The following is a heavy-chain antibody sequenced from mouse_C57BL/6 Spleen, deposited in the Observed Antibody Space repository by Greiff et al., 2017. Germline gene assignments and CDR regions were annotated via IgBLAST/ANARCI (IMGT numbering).Heavy chain of an antibody. CDR3: AREEIYDSYAD. Sequence: EVQLQQSGPGLVKPSQSLSLTCSVSGYSITSGYYWNWLRPFPGNKLEGMGYISYDGSNNYNPSLKNRISITRDTSKNQFFLKLNSVTTDDTATYDCAREEIYDSYADWGQGTLVTVAA. CDR1: GYSITSGYY. CDR2: ISYDGSN. J-gene: IGHJ3*01. V-gene: IGHV3-6*01. D-gene: IGHD2-12*01.